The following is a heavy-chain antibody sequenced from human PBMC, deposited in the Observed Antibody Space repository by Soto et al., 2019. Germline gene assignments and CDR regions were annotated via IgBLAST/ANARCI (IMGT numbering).Heavy chain of an antibody. CDR2: FDPEDGET. CDR1: GYTLTELS. J-gene: IGHJ1*01. Sequence: ASVKVSCKVSGYTLTELSMHWVRQAPGKGLEWMGGFDPEDGETIYAQKFQGRVTMTEDTSTDTAYMELSSLRSEDTAVYYCVNDVKSNSYDYYWGQGTLVTVSS. CDR3: VNDVKSNSYDYY. D-gene: IGHD6-13*01. V-gene: IGHV1-24*01.